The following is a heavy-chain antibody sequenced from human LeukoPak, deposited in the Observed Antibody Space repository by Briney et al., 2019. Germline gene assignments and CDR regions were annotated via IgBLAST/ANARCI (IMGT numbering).Heavy chain of an antibody. D-gene: IGHD3-16*01. CDR2: ISWNSGSI. CDR3: ATDLGGPRGAFDI. V-gene: IGHV3-9*03. CDR1: GFTFDDYA. J-gene: IGHJ3*02. Sequence: PGGSLRLSCAASGFTFDDYAMHWVRQAPGKGLEWVSGISWNSGSIGYADSVKGRFTISRDNAKNSLYLQMNSLRAEDMALYYCATDLGGPRGAFDIWGQGTMVTVSS.